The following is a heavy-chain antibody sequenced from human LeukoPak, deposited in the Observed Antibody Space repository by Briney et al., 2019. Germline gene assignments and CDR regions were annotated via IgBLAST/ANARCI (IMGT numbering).Heavy chain of an antibody. Sequence: GASVKLSCTASGGTFSSYAISWVRQAPGQGLEWMAGIIPNFGTANYAQKVQGRVTITADDSTSTAYMELSSLRSEDTAVYYCARDQGYSGYDPTYRYYVDDWGQGTLVTVSS. V-gene: IGHV1-69*01. CDR1: GGTFSSYA. J-gene: IGHJ4*02. CDR2: IIPNFGTA. D-gene: IGHD5-12*01. CDR3: ARDQGYSGYDPTYRYYVDD.